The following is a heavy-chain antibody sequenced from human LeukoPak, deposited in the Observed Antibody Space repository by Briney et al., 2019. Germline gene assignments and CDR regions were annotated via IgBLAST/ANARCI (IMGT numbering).Heavy chain of an antibody. V-gene: IGHV3-21*01. CDR2: ISSSSSYI. D-gene: IGHD1-14*01. CDR1: GFTFSSYS. CDR3: ARDPRKGDAFDI. Sequence: GGSLRLSCAASGFTFSSYSMNWVRQAPGKGLEWVSSISSSSSYIYYADSVEGRFTISRDNAKNSLYLQMNSLRAEDTAVYYCARDPRKGDAFDIWGQGTMVTVSS. J-gene: IGHJ3*02.